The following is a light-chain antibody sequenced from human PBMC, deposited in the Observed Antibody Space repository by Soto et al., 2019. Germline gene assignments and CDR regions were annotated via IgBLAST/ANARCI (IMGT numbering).Light chain of an antibody. V-gene: IGKV3-20*01. Sequence: EIVLTQSPGTLSLSPGERATLSCRASQSVSSTYLAWYQQTPGQAPRLLIYGASSRATGIPDRFSGSGSGTDFTLNIRRLEPEDFAVYYCQQYGSSPWTFGQGTKVDIK. J-gene: IGKJ1*01. CDR3: QQYGSSPWT. CDR1: QSVSSTY. CDR2: GAS.